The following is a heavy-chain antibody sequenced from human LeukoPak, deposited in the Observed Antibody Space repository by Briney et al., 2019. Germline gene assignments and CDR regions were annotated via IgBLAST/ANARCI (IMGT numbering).Heavy chain of an antibody. CDR1: GHSITSSPYY. CDR3: ARLDYDFSSGYYTGGYYYMDV. CDR2: ISTTGSA. D-gene: IGHD3-3*01. V-gene: IGHV4-39*01. Sequence: SQTLSLTCSVSGHSITSSPYYWGWIRQPPGKGLEWIGSISTTGSANYNPSLKSRVSLFVDMSKNQISLELTSVTAADTAVFYCARLDYDFSSGYYTGGYYYMDVWGKGTTVIVSS. J-gene: IGHJ6*03.